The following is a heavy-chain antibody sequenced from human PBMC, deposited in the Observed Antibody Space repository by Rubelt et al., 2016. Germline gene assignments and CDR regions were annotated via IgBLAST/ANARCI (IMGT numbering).Heavy chain of an antibody. CDR2: IRNDGSI. V-gene: IGHV3-30*02. Sequence: QVQLEESGGGVVQPGGSLRLSCAASGFTFNSSGMHWVRQAPGKGLDWVAFIRNDGSINSNTPLDLQMNSRRAEDTAVYYCASGRGPDYYYYGMDVWGQGTTVSVSS. D-gene: IGHD1-1*01. CDR3: ASGRGPDYYYYGMDV. CDR1: GFTFNSSG. J-gene: IGHJ6*02.